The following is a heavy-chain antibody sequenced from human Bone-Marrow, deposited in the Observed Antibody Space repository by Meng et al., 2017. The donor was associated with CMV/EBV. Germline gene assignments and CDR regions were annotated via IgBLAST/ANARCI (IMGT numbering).Heavy chain of an antibody. D-gene: IGHD1-26*01. CDR1: GGSISSSSYY. V-gene: IGHV4-39*01. CDR2: IYYSGST. Sequence: GSLRLSCTVSGGSISSSSYYWGWIRQPPGKGLEWIGSIYYSGSTYYNPSLKSRVTISVDTSKNQFSLKLSSVTAADTAVYYCATMWELQGAFDYWGQGTLVTVSS. CDR3: ATMWELQGAFDY. J-gene: IGHJ4*02.